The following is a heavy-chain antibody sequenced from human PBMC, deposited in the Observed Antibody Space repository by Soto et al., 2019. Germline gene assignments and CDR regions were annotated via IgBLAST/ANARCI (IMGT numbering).Heavy chain of an antibody. Sequence: GESLKISCKGSGYSLTSYWISWVRQMPGKGLEWMGRIDPSDSYTNYSPSFQGHVTISADKSISTAYLQWSSLKASDTARYYSARHMVRQRMDVWGQGTTVTVSS. CDR3: ARHMVRQRMDV. CDR1: GYSLTSYW. J-gene: IGHJ6*02. V-gene: IGHV5-10-1*01. CDR2: IDPSDSYT. D-gene: IGHD3-10*01.